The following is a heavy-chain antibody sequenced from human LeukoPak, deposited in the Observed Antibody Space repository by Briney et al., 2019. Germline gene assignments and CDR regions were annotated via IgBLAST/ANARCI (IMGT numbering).Heavy chain of an antibody. CDR3: ASMFVVEYSSSIVDY. D-gene: IGHD6-6*01. V-gene: IGHV4-59*12. J-gene: IGHJ4*02. CDR2: THYSGST. Sequence: PSETLSLTCTVSSGSISSYYWSWIRQPPGKGLEWIRYTHYSGSTNYNPSLKSRVTISVDTSKNQFSLKLSSVTAADTAVYYCASMFVVEYSSSIVDYWGQGTLVTVSS. CDR1: SGSISSYY.